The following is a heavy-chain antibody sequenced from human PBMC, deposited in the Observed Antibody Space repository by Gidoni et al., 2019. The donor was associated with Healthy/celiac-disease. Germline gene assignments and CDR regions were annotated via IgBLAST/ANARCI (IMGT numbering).Heavy chain of an antibody. Sequence: QVQLVQSGAEVKKPGSSEKVSCKASGGTFSSYAISWVRQAPGQGLEWMGGIIPIFGTANYAQKFQGRVTITADESTSTAYMELSSLRSEDTAVYYCASVGGDGEVGVLPLNPIYYYYYGMDVWGQGTTVTVSS. CDR3: ASVGGDGEVGVLPLNPIYYYYYGMDV. J-gene: IGHJ6*02. CDR2: IIPIFGTA. V-gene: IGHV1-69*01. CDR1: GGTFSSYA. D-gene: IGHD3-3*01.